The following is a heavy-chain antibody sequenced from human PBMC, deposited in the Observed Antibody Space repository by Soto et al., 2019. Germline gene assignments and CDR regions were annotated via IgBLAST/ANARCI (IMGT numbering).Heavy chain of an antibody. CDR3: ARRDYYDSKGYFGD. CDR2: VHRSGAT. Sequence: SETLSLTCAVSGDSINTDKWWSWVRQSPGKGLEWTGEVHRSGATNSNPSLKSRVTISVDKSQNHFSLKLSSVTAADTAIYYCARRDYYDSKGYFGDWGQGTPVTVSS. CDR1: GDSINTDKW. D-gene: IGHD3-22*01. V-gene: IGHV4-4*02. J-gene: IGHJ4*02.